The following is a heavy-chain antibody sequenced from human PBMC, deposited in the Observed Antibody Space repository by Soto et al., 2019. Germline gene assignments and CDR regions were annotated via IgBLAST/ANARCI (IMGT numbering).Heavy chain of an antibody. CDR2: IHYSGRT. Sequence: QVQLQESGPGPVKPSQTLSLTCTVFGGSISSGGYYWTWIRQPPGKGLEWIGYIHYSGRTHYNPSLESRVTISVDTSKNQFSLRLSSVTAADTAEYYCARFSPPGYYYMDVWGKGTSVTVAS. V-gene: IGHV4-31*03. CDR1: GGSISSGGYY. J-gene: IGHJ6*03. CDR3: ARFSPPGYYYMDV.